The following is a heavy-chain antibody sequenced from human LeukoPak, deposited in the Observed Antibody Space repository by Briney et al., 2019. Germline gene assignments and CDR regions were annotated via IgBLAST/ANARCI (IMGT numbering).Heavy chain of an antibody. D-gene: IGHD2-15*01. CDR3: ARDSPPAYCSGGSCYFDY. J-gene: IGHJ4*02. V-gene: IGHV3-7*03. Sequence: GGSLRLSCAASGFTFSSYWMSWVRQAPGKGLEWVANVKQDGSEKYYVDSVKGRFTISRDNAKNSLYLQMNSLRAEDTAVYYCARDSPPAYCSGGSCYFDYWGQGTLVTVSS. CDR1: GFTFSSYW. CDR2: VKQDGSEK.